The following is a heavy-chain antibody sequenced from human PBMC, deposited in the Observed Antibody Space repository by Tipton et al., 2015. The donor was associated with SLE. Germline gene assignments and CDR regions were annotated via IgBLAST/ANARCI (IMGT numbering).Heavy chain of an antibody. D-gene: IGHD3-10*01. CDR1: GGSFSGYY. J-gene: IGHJ5*02. Sequence: TLSLTCAVYGGSFSGYYWSWIRQPPGKGLEWIGEINHSGSTNYNPSLKSRLTISADTSKNQFSLKLSSVTAADTAVYYCASHTGGAEGWFDPWGQGTLVTVSS. CDR3: ASHTGGAEGWFDP. V-gene: IGHV4-34*01. CDR2: INHSGST.